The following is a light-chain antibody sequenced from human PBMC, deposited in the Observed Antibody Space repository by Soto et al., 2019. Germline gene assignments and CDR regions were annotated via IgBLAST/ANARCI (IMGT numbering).Light chain of an antibody. CDR3: LQHNSYPLT. Sequence: DIQMTQSPPAMSASVGDRVTINCRASQDIKYYLAWFQQKPGKVPKRLIYSASSLQSGVPSRFSGSGSGTKFTLTISGLQPEDSATYYCLQHNSYPLTFGGGTKVEIK. J-gene: IGKJ4*01. CDR1: QDIKYY. V-gene: IGKV1-17*03. CDR2: SAS.